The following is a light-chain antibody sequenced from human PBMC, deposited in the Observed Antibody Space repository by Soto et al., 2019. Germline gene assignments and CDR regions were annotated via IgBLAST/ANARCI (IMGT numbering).Light chain of an antibody. V-gene: IGKV3-15*01. CDR3: QQYGDWPPET. Sequence: EVVLTQSPATLSVSPGDRATLSCRASQSVSRNLAWYQQKPGQAPRLLIYGASTRATGVPARFSGSGSATEFTLSSSSLQSEDVGVYYCQQYGDWPPETFGQGTKLEI. CDR2: GAS. J-gene: IGKJ2*01. CDR1: QSVSRN.